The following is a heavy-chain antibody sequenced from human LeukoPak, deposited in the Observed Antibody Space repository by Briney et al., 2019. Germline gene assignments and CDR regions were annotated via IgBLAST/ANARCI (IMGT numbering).Heavy chain of an antibody. CDR2: FINSGST. CDR3: ARGLEYYYGSGSPSGWFDP. Sequence: SETLSLTCAVYGGSFGVSYWGGIRNPPGRGLGGFGEFINSGSTNYNPSLKSRVTISVDTSKNQFSLKLSSVTAADTAVYYCARGLEYYYGSGSPSGWFDPWGQGTLVTVSS. CDR1: GGSFGVSY. D-gene: IGHD3-10*01. J-gene: IGHJ5*02. V-gene: IGHV4-34*01.